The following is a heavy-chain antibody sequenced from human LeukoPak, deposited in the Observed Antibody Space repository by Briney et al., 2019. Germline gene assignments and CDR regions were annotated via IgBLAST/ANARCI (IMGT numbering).Heavy chain of an antibody. V-gene: IGHV3-7*04. Sequence: GGSLRLSCAASGFTFSYYWMSWVRQAPGKGLEWVANIKQDGSEKYYVDSVKGRFSISRDNAKNSLYLQMNSLRAEDTAVYYCARGAIAAAGAYWGQGTLVTVSS. D-gene: IGHD6-13*01. CDR1: GFTFSYYW. CDR2: IKQDGSEK. CDR3: ARGAIAAAGAY. J-gene: IGHJ4*02.